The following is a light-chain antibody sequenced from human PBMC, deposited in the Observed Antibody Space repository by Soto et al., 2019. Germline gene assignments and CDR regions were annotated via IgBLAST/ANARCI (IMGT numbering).Light chain of an antibody. J-gene: IGKJ1*01. CDR2: DVS. Sequence: DIQLTQSPSILSASVRDRVTITCRASQSMSKWLAWYQQKLGKAPKLLIYDVSILESGVPARFSGSGSGTEFTLTISSLQPEDFATYYCQQYNGYSWTFGQGTKIEVK. CDR3: QQYNGYSWT. CDR1: QSMSKW. V-gene: IGKV1-5*01.